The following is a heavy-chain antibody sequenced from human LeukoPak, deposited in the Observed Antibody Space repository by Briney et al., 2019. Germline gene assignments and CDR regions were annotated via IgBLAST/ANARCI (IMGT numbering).Heavy chain of an antibody. D-gene: IGHD3-22*01. Sequence: SETLSLTCTVSGGSISSYYWNWIRQPPGRGLEWIGYISDSGSTNYNPSLKSRVTISVDTSKNQFSLILSSVTAADTAVYYCARGYDSSAYYPFNYWGQGTLVTVSS. CDR3: ARGYDSSAYYPFNY. CDR2: ISDSGST. J-gene: IGHJ4*02. V-gene: IGHV4-59*01. CDR1: GGSISSYY.